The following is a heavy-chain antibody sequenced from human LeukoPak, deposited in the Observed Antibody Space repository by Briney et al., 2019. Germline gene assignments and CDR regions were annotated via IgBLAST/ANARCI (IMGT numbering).Heavy chain of an antibody. D-gene: IGHD3-10*01. V-gene: IGHV3-30*02. Sequence: PGGSLRLSCAASGFTFSSYEMNWVRQAPGKGLEWVAFIRYDGSNKYYADSVKGRFTISRDNSKNTLYLQMNSLRAEDTAVYYCAKDRQGAIVRGVIIEPFDYWGQGTLVTVSS. CDR1: GFTFSSYE. CDR2: IRYDGSNK. CDR3: AKDRQGAIVRGVIIEPFDY. J-gene: IGHJ4*02.